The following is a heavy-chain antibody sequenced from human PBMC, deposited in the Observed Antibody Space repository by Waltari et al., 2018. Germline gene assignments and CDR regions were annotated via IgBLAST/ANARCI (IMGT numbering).Heavy chain of an antibody. CDR1: GFTFSSYW. CDR2: IKQDGSEK. D-gene: IGHD2-21*01. Sequence: EVQLVESGGGLVQPGGSLRLSCAASGFTFSSYWMSWVRQAPGKGLEWVANIKQDGSEKYYVDSVKGRFTISRDNAKNSLYLQMNSLRAEDTAVYYCARGAYCGGGRCPGDFAYWGQGTPVTVSS. V-gene: IGHV3-7*01. CDR3: ARGAYCGGGRCPGDFAY. J-gene: IGHJ4*02.